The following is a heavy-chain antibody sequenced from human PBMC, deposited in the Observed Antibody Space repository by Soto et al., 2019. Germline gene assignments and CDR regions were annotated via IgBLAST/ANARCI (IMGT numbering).Heavy chain of an antibody. Sequence: ASVKVSCKASGYTFTSYGISGVRQAPGQGLEWMGWISAYNGNTNYAQKLQGRVTMTTDTSTSTAYMELRSLRSDDTAVYYCARDQGYSGYGNWFDPWGQGTLVTVSS. CDR3: ARDQGYSGYGNWFDP. V-gene: IGHV1-18*01. D-gene: IGHD5-12*01. CDR1: GYTFTSYG. CDR2: ISAYNGNT. J-gene: IGHJ5*02.